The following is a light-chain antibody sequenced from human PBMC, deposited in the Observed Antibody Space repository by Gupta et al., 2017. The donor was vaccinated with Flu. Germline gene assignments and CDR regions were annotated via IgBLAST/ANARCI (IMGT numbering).Light chain of an antibody. V-gene: IGKV1-5*03. CDR3: QQYSRSWT. Sequence: DIQMTQSPSTLSASVGDRVTITCRASQSISTWLDWYQQTAGKVPTGLISKASSLENGVPSRFSGSGSGTEFTLTISSLQPGDFGTYYCQQYSRSWTFGQGTKVEIK. CDR1: QSISTW. CDR2: KAS. J-gene: IGKJ1*01.